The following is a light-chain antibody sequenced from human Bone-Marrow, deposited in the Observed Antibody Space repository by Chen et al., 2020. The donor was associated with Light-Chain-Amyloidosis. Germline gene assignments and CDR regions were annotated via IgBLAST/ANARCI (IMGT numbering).Light chain of an antibody. CDR3: AAWDDSLNALV. J-gene: IGLJ3*02. V-gene: IGLV1-44*01. CDR1: SSNIGSNT. CDR2: SNN. Sequence: QSVLTQPPSASGTPGQRVTISCSGSSSNIGSNTVNWYQQRPGTAPKLLTYSNNQRPSGVPARFSGCKSGTSASLAIGGLQSEDEADYYYAAWDDSLNALVFGGGTKLTVL.